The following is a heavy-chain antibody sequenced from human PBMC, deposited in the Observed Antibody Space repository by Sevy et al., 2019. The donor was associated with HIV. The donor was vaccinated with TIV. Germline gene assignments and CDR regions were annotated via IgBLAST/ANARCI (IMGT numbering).Heavy chain of an antibody. CDR3: ARDYVAVAGTDY. V-gene: IGHV3-53*01. J-gene: IGHJ4*02. CDR1: GFTVSSNY. Sequence: GGSLRLSCVASGFTVSSNYMTWVRQAPGKGLEWVSVIYSGGSTYYADSVKGRFTISRDISKNTLYLQMSSLRAEDTAVYYCARDYVAVAGTDYWGQGTLVTVSS. D-gene: IGHD6-19*01. CDR2: IYSGGST.